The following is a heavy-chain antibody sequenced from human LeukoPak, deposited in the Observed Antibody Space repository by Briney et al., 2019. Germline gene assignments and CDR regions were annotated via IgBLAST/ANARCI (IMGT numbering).Heavy chain of an antibody. CDR1: GDSISNDY. CDR2: IYYSGSA. Sequence: SETLSLTCTVSGDSISNDYWSWIRQPPGKGLEWIGYIYYSGSANYNPSLKSRVSISVDTSKNQFSLKLSSVTAADTAVYYCARHFSLWYYDSSGHPRGAFDIWGQGTMVTVSS. D-gene: IGHD3-22*01. J-gene: IGHJ3*02. CDR3: ARHFSLWYYDSSGHPRGAFDI. V-gene: IGHV4-59*08.